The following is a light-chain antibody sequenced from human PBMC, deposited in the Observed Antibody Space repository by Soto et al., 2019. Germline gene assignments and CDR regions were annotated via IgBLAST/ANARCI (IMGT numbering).Light chain of an antibody. CDR3: QQHDNLPPTIT. CDR2: DAS. CDR1: QDISNY. Sequence: DIELTTSPSSLSASVGDRVTIACQASQDISNYLNWYQQKPGKAPKLLIYDASNLETGVPSRFSGSGSGTDFTFTISSLQPEDIATYYCQQHDNLPPTITFGQGTRLEIK. V-gene: IGKV1-33*01. J-gene: IGKJ5*01.